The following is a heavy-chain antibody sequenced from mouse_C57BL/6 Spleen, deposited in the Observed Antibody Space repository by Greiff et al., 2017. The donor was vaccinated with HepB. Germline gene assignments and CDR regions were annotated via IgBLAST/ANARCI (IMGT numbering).Heavy chain of an antibody. Sequence: EVMLVESGEGLVKPGGSLKLSCAASGFTFSSYAMSWVRQTPEKRLEWVAYISSGGDYIYYADTVKGRFTISRDNARNTLYLQMSSLKSEDTAMYYCTRDGGYDEEYYAMDYWGQGTSVTVSS. J-gene: IGHJ4*01. CDR1: GFTFSSYA. V-gene: IGHV5-9-1*02. D-gene: IGHD2-2*01. CDR2: ISSGGDYI. CDR3: TRDGGYDEEYYAMDY.